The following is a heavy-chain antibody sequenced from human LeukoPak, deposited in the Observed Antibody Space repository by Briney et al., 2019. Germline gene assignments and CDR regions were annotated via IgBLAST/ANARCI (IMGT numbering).Heavy chain of an antibody. CDR2: IVGSSST. V-gene: IGHV3-21*01. J-gene: IGHJ4*02. D-gene: IGHD6-13*01. CDR3: ARIGAGSSRDY. Sequence: GRSLILSCAASGFTFSNFAMTSVRQAPGKGLEWVSSIVGSSSTYYADSLKGRFTISRDNAKNSLYLQMNSLGAEDTAVYYCARIGAGSSRDYWGQGTLVTVSS. CDR1: GFTFSNFA.